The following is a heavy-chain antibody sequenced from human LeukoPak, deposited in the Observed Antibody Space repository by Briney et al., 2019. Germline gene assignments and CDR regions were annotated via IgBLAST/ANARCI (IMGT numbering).Heavy chain of an antibody. D-gene: IGHD6-13*01. J-gene: IGHJ3*02. V-gene: IGHV4-59*01. CDR1: GGSISSYY. CDR2: IYYSGST. CDR3: ASEAAAAKDAFDI. Sequence: SETLSLTCTVSGGSISSYYWSWIRQPPGKGLEWIGYIYYSGSTNYNPSLKSRVTISVDTSKNQFSLKLSSVTAADTAVYYCASEAAAAKDAFDIWGQGTMVTVSS.